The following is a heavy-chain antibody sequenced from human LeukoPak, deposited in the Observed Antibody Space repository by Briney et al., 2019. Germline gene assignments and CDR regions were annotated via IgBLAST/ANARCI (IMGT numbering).Heavy chain of an antibody. CDR2: IYYRGST. Sequence: PSETLSLTCTVSGGSVSSGDYYWGWIRQPPGKGLEWIGYIYYRGSTHFNPSLKSRVAISVDTSKNQFSLKLSSVTAADTAVYFLLREQTYYFGLARYYWGQGTLGIGSS. V-gene: IGHV4-30-4*01. J-gene: IGHJ4*02. D-gene: IGHD2/OR15-2a*01. CDR1: GGSVSSGDYY. CDR3: LREQTYYFGLARYY.